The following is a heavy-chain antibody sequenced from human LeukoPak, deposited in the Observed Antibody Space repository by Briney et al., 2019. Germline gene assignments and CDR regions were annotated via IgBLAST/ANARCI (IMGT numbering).Heavy chain of an antibody. CDR2: SYAGDSDT. Sequence: GESLKISCKGFGFLFPNYWIAWVRQMPGKGLEWMGISYAGDSDTSYNPSFQRQVIISVDKSINTAYLQWSSLKASDTAMYYCARQSTNFHGSGTYLYWGQGTLVTVSS. CDR1: GFLFPNYW. J-gene: IGHJ4*02. D-gene: IGHD3-10*01. V-gene: IGHV5-51*01. CDR3: ARQSTNFHGSGTYLY.